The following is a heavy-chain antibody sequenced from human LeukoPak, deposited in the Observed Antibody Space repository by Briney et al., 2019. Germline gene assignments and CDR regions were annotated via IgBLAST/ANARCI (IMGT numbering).Heavy chain of an antibody. CDR3: ARVGGTNYYYYGMDV. Sequence: SETLSLTCAVYGVSFSGYYWSWIRQPPGKGLEWIGEINHSGSTNYNPSLKSRVTISVDTSKNQFSLKLSSVTAADMAVYYCARVGGTNYYYYGMDVWGQGTTVTVSS. V-gene: IGHV4-34*01. CDR2: INHSGST. J-gene: IGHJ6*02. D-gene: IGHD3-10*01. CDR1: GVSFSGYY.